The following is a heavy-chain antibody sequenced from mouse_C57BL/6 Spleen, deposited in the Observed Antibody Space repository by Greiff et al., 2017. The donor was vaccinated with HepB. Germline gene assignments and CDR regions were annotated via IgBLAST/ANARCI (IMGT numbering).Heavy chain of an antibody. Sequence: QVQLQQPGAELVMPGASVKLSCKASGYTFTSYWMHWVKQRPGQGLEWIGEIDPSDSYTNYNQKFKGKSTLTVDKSSSTAYMQLSSLTSEDSAVYYCARRGYSNKGYYAMDYWVKEPQSPSPQ. D-gene: IGHD2-5*01. CDR3: ARRGYSNKGYYAMDY. J-gene: IGHJ4*01. CDR2: IDPSDSYT. CDR1: GYTFTSYW. V-gene: IGHV1-69*01.